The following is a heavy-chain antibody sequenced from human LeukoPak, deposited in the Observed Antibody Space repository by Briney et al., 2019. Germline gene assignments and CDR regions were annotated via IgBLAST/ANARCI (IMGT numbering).Heavy chain of an antibody. CDR2: ISAYNGNT. D-gene: IGHD2-8*01. CDR1: GYTFTSYG. CDR3: ARQMVYDYYYYGMDV. Sequence: ASVKVSCKASGYTFTSYGISWVRQAPGQGLEWMGWISAYNGNTNYAQKLQGRVTVTTDTSASTAYMELRSLRSDDTAVYYCARQMVYDYYYYGMDVWGQGTTVTVSS. V-gene: IGHV1-18*01. J-gene: IGHJ6*02.